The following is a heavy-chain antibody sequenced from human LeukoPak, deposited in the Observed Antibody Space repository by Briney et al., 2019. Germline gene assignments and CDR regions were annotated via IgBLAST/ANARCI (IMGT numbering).Heavy chain of an antibody. J-gene: IGHJ5*02. D-gene: IGHD3-16*01. CDR3: GKEGGA. V-gene: IGHV3-23*01. CDR1: GFTFSSFT. CDR2: IGGRGGST. Sequence: GGSLRLSCAASGFTFSSFTMTWVRQAPGKGLEWVSAIGGRGGSTYYADSLEGRFTIARGNSKDMVYLQMNSLKVEDTAIYYCGKEGGAWGQGTKVTVSS.